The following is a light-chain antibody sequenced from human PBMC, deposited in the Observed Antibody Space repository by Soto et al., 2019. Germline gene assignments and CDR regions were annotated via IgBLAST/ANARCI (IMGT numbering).Light chain of an antibody. CDR2: DVS. CDR3: SSYAGSNNFEV. J-gene: IGLJ1*01. V-gene: IGLV2-8*01. Sequence: SALTQPPSASGSPGQSVTISCTGTSSDVGNYNYVSWYQQHPGKAPKLMIYDVSKRPSGVPDRFSGSKSGNTASLTVSGLQAEDEADYYCSSYAGSNNFEVFRNGTRVTVL. CDR1: SSDVGNYNY.